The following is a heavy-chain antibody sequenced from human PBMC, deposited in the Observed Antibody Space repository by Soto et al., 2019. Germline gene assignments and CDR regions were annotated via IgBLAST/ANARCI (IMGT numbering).Heavy chain of an antibody. D-gene: IGHD6-6*01. CDR1: GFTFSDYY. V-gene: IGHV3-11*01. Sequence: GGSLRLSCAASGFTFSDYYMSWIRQAPGKGLEWVSYISSSGSTIYYADSVKGRFTISRDNAKNSLYLQMNSLRAEDTAVYYCAREVAEYSESNPVNNWFDPWGQGTLVTVSS. J-gene: IGHJ5*02. CDR2: ISSSGSTI. CDR3: AREVAEYSESNPVNNWFDP.